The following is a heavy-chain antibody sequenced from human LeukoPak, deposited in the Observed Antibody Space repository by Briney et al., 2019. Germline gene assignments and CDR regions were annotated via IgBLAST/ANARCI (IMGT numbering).Heavy chain of an antibody. J-gene: IGHJ4*02. V-gene: IGHV3-30*02. CDR1: RFILSTYG. D-gene: IGHD2-15*01. CDR3: ARGDIVVVVAATRPFDY. Sequence: GGSLRLSCAASRFILSTYGMHWVRQAPGKGLEWVAFIRPDGSNEYYAASVRGRFAISRDNSKNTLYLQMNSLRAEDTAVYYCARGDIVVVVAATRPFDYWGQGTLVTVSS. CDR2: IRPDGSNE.